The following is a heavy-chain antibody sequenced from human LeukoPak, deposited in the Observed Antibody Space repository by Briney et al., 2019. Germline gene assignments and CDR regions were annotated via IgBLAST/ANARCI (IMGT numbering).Heavy chain of an antibody. D-gene: IGHD1-26*01. Sequence: GESLRLSCAASGFTFSSYGMSWVRQAPGKGLEWVATISGSAYNTYYADSVKGRFTISRDNAANTIFLHMSSLRAEDTALYYCAKHSGSYFIYYVDSWGQGTLVTVSS. J-gene: IGHJ4*02. V-gene: IGHV3-23*01. CDR3: AKHSGSYFIYYVDS. CDR1: GFTFSSYG. CDR2: ISGSAYNT.